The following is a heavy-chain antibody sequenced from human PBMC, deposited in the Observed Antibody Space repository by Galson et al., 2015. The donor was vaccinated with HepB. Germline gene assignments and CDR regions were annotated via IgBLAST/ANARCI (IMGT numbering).Heavy chain of an antibody. Sequence: SLRLSCAASGFTFSSYWMHWVRQAPGKGLVWVSRINSDGSSTRYADSVKGRFTISRDNAKNTLYLQMNSLRAEDTAVYYCARDPSIAAALVKEDWFDPWGQGTLVTVSS. V-gene: IGHV3-74*01. CDR3: ARDPSIAAALVKEDWFDP. CDR2: INSDGSST. J-gene: IGHJ5*02. CDR1: GFTFSSYW. D-gene: IGHD6-13*01.